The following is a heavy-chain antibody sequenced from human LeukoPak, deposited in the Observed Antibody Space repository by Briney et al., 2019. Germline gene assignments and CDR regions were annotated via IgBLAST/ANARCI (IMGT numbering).Heavy chain of an antibody. CDR2: INPNSGGT. CDR1: GYTFTGYY. Sequence: ASVKVSCKASGYTFTGYYMHWVRQAPGQGLEWMGWINPNSGGTNYAQKFQGRVTMTRGTSISTAYMELSRLRSDDTAVYYCARVAAVAGPTDPWGQGTLVTVSS. V-gene: IGHV1-2*02. CDR3: ARVAAVAGPTDP. J-gene: IGHJ5*02. D-gene: IGHD6-19*01.